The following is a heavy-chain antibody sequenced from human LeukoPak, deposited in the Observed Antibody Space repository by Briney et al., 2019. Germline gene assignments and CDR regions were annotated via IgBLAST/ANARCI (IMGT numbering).Heavy chain of an antibody. CDR1: GFTFSSYS. Sequence: PGGSLRLSCAASGFTFSSYSMNWVRQAPGKGLEWVSYISSSSSTIYYADSVKGRFTISRDSAKNSLYLQMNSLRAEDTAVYYCAREGRWLQWDYWGQGTLVTVSS. CDR3: AREGRWLQWDY. CDR2: ISSSSSTI. D-gene: IGHD5-24*01. J-gene: IGHJ4*02. V-gene: IGHV3-48*01.